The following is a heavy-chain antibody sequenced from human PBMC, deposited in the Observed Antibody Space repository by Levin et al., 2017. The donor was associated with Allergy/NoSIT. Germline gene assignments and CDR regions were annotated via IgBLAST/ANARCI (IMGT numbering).Heavy chain of an antibody. CDR3: ARWRYSASRNWYFDA. J-gene: IGHJ4*02. D-gene: IGHD4-11*01. CDR1: TDSITSDS. Sequence: PSETLSLTCTVPTDSITSDSWSWIRQPPGKGLEWMGYINYDGTAMYNPSLLRGRINFSIDTSRNQFSLELKAVTAADTAIYFCARWRYSASRNWYFDAWGQGILVTVSS. V-gene: IGHV4-59*01. CDR2: INYDGTA.